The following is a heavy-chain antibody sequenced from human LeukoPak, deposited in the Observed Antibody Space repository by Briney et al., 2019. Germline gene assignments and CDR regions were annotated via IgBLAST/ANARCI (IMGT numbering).Heavy chain of an antibody. V-gene: IGHV4-39*07. CDR1: GGSISSSSYY. J-gene: IGHJ4*02. CDR2: IYYSGST. Sequence: KPSETLSLTCTVSGGSISSSSYYWGWIRQPPGKGLEWIGSIYYSGSTYYNPSLKSRVTISVDTSKNQFSLKLSSVTAADTAVYYCAREGGVGATDWDYWGQGTLVTVSS. D-gene: IGHD1-26*01. CDR3: AREGGVGATDWDY.